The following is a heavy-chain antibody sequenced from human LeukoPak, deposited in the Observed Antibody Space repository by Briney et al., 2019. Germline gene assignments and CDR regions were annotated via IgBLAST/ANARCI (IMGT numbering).Heavy chain of an antibody. D-gene: IGHD2-21*01. CDR2: IYTSGST. CDR1: GGSISSGSYY. J-gene: IGHJ4*02. CDR3: ARGPYCGGDCPIDY. Sequence: SQTLSLACTVSGGSISSGSYYWNWLRQPAGKGLEWIGRIYTSGSTNYNPSLKSRFTISVDTSKNQFSLKLSSVTAADTAVYYCARGPYCGGDCPIDYWGQGTLVTVSS. V-gene: IGHV4-61*02.